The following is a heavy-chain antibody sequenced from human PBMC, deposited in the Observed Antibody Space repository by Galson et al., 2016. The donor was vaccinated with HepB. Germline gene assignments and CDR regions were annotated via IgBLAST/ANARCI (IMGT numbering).Heavy chain of an antibody. CDR3: ARCAKEVYDSGGLLGPFYFDL. D-gene: IGHD3-22*01. V-gene: IGHV5-51*01. CDR2: VYPIDSDT. CDR1: GYNFNDFW. J-gene: IGHJ4*01. Sequence: QSGAEVKKPGEPLRISCKTSGYNFNDFWIGWVRQKPGKGLEWMGLVYPIDSDTRYSPPFQGQVTVSADKSIATAYLQWVSLKASDTAMYYCARCAKEVYDSGGLLGPFYFDLWGQGTLVTVS.